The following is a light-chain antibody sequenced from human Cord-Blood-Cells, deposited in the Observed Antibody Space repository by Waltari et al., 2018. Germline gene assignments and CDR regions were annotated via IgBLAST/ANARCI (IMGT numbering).Light chain of an antibody. CDR1: NIGSKS. J-gene: IGLJ3*02. CDR3: QVWDSSSGHRV. Sequence: SYVLTQPPSVSVAPGKTARITCGGHNIGSKSVHWYQQKPGQAPVLVIYYDSDRPSGIPARFSGSTSGNTAALTISSVEAGDEADDYCQVWDSSSGHRVFGGGTKLTVL. CDR2: YDS. V-gene: IGLV3-21*04.